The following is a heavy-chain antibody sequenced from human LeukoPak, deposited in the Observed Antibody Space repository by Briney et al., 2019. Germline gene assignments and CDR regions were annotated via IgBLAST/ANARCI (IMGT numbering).Heavy chain of an antibody. D-gene: IGHD1-20*01. J-gene: IGHJ6*03. Sequence: GGSLRLSCAASGFTFSSYGMHWVRQAPGKGLEWVAFIRYDGSNKYYADSVKGRFTISRDNSKNTLYLQMNSLRAEDTAVYYCARQVGTFNWNDVHHYYYYYMDVWGKGTTVTVSS. V-gene: IGHV3-30*02. CDR2: IRYDGSNK. CDR1: GFTFSSYG. CDR3: ARQVGTFNWNDVHHYYYYYMDV.